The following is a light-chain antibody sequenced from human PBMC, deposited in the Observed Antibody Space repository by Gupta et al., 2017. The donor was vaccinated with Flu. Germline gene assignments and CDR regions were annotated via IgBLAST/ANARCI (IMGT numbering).Light chain of an antibody. V-gene: IGLV2-23*02. CDR3: CSYSADDTVF. CDR1: NIVMGKFDL. J-gene: IGLJ2*01. Sequence: TNIVMGKFDLVSCYQQQPGKVPKLIIYEVSKWPSNIPSLFSGSKSGITASLTISGLQPEDEAHYYCCSYSADDTVFFGGGTSLTVL. CDR2: EVS.